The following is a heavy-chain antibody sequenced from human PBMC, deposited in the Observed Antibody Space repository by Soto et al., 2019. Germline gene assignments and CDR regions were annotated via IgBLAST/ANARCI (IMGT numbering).Heavy chain of an antibody. V-gene: IGHV1-69*02. CDR1: GGTFSSYT. J-gene: IGHJ4*02. Sequence: QVQLVQSGAEVHKPGSSVKVSCKASGGTFSSYTFDWVRQAPGQGLEWMGRIIPMLGVTHYAQKFQARATITADQSASTAYMELSSLTYEDTAVYYCARGAVTIFGVVTRQDYWGQGTRVTVSS. D-gene: IGHD3-3*01. CDR2: IIPMLGVT. CDR3: ARGAVTIFGVVTRQDY.